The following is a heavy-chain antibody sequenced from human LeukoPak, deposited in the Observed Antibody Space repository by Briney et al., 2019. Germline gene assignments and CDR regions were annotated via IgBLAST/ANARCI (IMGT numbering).Heavy chain of an antibody. Sequence: PSETLSLTCTVSGGSISSSSYYWGWIRQPPGKGLEWIGSIYYSASTYYNPSLKSRVTISIDTSKNQFSLKLSSVTAADTALYYCARLGYGSGGSCYTEAFDIWGQGTMVTVSS. V-gene: IGHV4-39*01. J-gene: IGHJ3*02. CDR3: ARLGYGSGGSCYTEAFDI. CDR2: IYYSAST. CDR1: GGSISSSSYY. D-gene: IGHD2-15*01.